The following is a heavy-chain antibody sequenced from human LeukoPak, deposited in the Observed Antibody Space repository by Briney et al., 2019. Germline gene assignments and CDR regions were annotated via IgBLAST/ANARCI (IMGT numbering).Heavy chain of an antibody. Sequence: AVKVSCKPSGVTFTSAAVQRVRPASGQRLEWIGWVVVDSGNTNYAQKFQERVTNTRDMSTSTAYIELSSPSSEDTAVYYCAAGPGYSYGSAWGQGTLVTVSS. J-gene: IGHJ5*02. CDR3: AAGPGYSYGSA. CDR1: GVTFTSAA. V-gene: IGHV1-58*01. CDR2: VVVDSGNT. D-gene: IGHD5-18*01.